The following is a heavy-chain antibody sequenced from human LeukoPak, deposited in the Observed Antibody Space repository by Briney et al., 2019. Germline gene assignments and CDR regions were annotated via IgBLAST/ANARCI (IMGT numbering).Heavy chain of an antibody. CDR1: GFTFSSYG. CDR2: IWYDGSNK. J-gene: IGHJ3*02. Sequence: PGGSLRLSCAASGFTFSSYGMHWVRQAPGKGLEWVAVIWYDGSNKYYADSVKGRFTISRDNSKNTLYLQMNSLRAEDTAVYFCARDRSDVLTGYNDAFDIWGRGTMVTVSS. V-gene: IGHV3-33*01. D-gene: IGHD3-9*01. CDR3: ARDRSDVLTGYNDAFDI.